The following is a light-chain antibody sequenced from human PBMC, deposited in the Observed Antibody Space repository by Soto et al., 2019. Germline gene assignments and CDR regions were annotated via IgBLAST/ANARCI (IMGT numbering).Light chain of an antibody. CDR3: QSYDSSLSGYV. CDR1: SSNIGAGYD. CDR2: GNN. Sequence: QSVLTQPPSVSGAPGQRVTISCTGSSSNIGAGYDVHWYQQLPGTAPTLLISGNNNRPSGVPDRLSGSKSGTSASLAITGLRAEDEADYFYQSYDSSLSGYVFGTGTKVTAL. V-gene: IGLV1-40*01. J-gene: IGLJ1*01.